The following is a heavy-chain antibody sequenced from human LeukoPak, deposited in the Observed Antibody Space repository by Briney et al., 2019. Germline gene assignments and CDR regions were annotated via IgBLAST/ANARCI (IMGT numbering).Heavy chain of an antibody. V-gene: IGHV3-73*01. J-gene: IGHJ4*02. CDR1: GFTFSGSA. Sequence: GGSLRLSCAASGFTFSGSAMHWVRQASGKGLEWVGRIRSKANSYATAYAASVKGRFTISRDDSKNTAYLQMNSLKTEDTAVYYCTRFVDTSMVTFYDYWGQGTLVTVPS. CDR3: TRFVDTSMVTFYDY. CDR2: IRSKANSYAT. D-gene: IGHD5-18*01.